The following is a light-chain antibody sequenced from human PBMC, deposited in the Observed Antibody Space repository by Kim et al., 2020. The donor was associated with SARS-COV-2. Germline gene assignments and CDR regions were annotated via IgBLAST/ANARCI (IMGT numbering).Light chain of an antibody. J-gene: IGLJ3*02. CDR3: TSYTTSSTWV. CDR2: DVS. Sequence: QSALTQPASVSGSPGQSITISCTGTSSDVGGYEYVSWYQQRPGKVPQLMIYDVSNRPSGVSNRFSGSKSGNTASLTISGLQAEDEADYYCTSYTTSSTWVFGGGTQLTVL. V-gene: IGLV2-14*01. CDR1: SSDVGGYEY.